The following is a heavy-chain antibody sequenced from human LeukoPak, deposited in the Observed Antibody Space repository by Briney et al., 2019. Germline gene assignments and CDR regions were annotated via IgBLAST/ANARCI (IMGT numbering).Heavy chain of an antibody. J-gene: IGHJ4*02. D-gene: IGHD3-22*01. V-gene: IGHV1-69*13. CDR3: ARAVTYYYDSSGYYYFDY. Sequence: GASVKVSCKASGGTFSSYAISWVRQAPGQGLEWMGGIIPIFGTANYAQKFQGRVTITADGSTSTAYMELSSLRSEDTAVYYCARAVTYYYDSSGYYYFDYWGQGTLVTVSS. CDR1: GGTFSSYA. CDR2: IIPIFGTA.